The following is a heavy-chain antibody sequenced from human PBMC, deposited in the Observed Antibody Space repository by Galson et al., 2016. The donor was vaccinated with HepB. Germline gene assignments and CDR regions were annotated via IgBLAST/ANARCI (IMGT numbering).Heavy chain of an antibody. V-gene: IGHV3-23*01. Sequence: LRLSCAASGFRVYVMSWVRQAPGKGLEWVATFSGYESSAFYADSVKGRFTIARDSSKKTLFLQMNSLRVDDTARYFCAKDLHSEIARSSSDFWRGLARRQSAGDSDMDVWGQGTTVIVSS. CDR3: AKDLHSEIARSSSDFWRGLARRQSAGDSDMDV. CDR1: GFRVYV. J-gene: IGHJ6*02. CDR2: FSGYESSA. D-gene: IGHD3-3*01.